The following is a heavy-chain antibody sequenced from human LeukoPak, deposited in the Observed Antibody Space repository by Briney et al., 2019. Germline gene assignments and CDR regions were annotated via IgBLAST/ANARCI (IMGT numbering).Heavy chain of an antibody. CDR1: GFTFSGSA. CDR3: TRGALDYRDAYDF. CDR2: IRSKANSYAT. J-gene: IGHJ3*01. V-gene: IGHV3-73*01. Sequence: GGSLRLSCAASGFTFSGSAMHGVRQASGRGREWVGRIRSKANSYATAYAASVKGRFTISRDDSKNTAYLEMNSLKTEDTAVYYCTRGALDYRDAYDFWGQGTMVTVSS. D-gene: IGHD3/OR15-3a*01.